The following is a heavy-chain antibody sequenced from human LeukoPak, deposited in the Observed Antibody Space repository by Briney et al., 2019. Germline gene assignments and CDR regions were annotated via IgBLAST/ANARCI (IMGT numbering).Heavy chain of an antibody. CDR3: ARQKNGASDY. J-gene: IGHJ4*02. Sequence: PGGSLRLSCAASRFTFSNYWMSWVRQAPGKGLEWLTNIKQDGREKYYVDSVKGRFTISRDNAQNSLYLQMNSRRAEDTVVYYCARQKNGASDYWGQGNLVTVSS. CDR2: IKQDGREK. D-gene: IGHD1-1*01. CDR1: RFTFSNYW. V-gene: IGHV3-7*05.